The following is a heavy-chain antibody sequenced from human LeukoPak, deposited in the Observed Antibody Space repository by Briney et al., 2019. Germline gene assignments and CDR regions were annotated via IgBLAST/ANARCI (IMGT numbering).Heavy chain of an antibody. CDR2: ISSRGSTT. J-gene: IGHJ4*02. CDR3: ARVIPPGRAAAGSFDY. D-gene: IGHD6-13*01. Sequence: GGSLRLSCAASGFTFIDCYMTWIRQAPGKGLEWVSYISSRGSTTYHAGSVKGRFTISRDNAKNSLYLQMNSLRVEDTAVYYCARVIPPGRAAAGSFDYWGQGMLVTVSS. V-gene: IGHV3-11*04. CDR1: GFTFIDCY.